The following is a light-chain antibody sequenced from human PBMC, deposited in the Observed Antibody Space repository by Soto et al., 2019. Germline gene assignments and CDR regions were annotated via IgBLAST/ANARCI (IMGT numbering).Light chain of an antibody. J-gene: IGKJ3*01. CDR1: QSISSW. CDR2: KAS. Sequence: DIQMTQSPSTLSASVGDRVTITCRASQSISSWLAWYQQKPGKAPKLLIYKASSLESGVPSRFSRSGSGTEFTLTISSLQPDDFATYYCQQYNSYSGVTFGPGTKVDIK. V-gene: IGKV1-5*03. CDR3: QQYNSYSGVT.